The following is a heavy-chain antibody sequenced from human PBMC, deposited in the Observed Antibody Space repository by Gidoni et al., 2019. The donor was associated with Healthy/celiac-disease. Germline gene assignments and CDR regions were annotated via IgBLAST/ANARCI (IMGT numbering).Heavy chain of an antibody. D-gene: IGHD1-1*01. J-gene: IGHJ4*02. V-gene: IGHV3-23*04. Sequence: EVQLVECGGGLVQTGGVTETLRCSGGTLLSSYAMSWVRQAPGEGLEWVSAISGSGGSTSSADSVKGRFTISRDNSKNPLYLQMNSLRAEDTAVSYCASHLRANLERPNFDYWGQGTLVTVSS. CDR2: ISGSGGST. CDR3: ASHLRANLERPNFDY. CDR1: TLLSSYA.